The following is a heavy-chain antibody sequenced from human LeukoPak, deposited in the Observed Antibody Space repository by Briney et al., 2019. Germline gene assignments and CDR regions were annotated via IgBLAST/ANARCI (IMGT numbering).Heavy chain of an antibody. V-gene: IGHV1-18*01. J-gene: IGHJ5*02. CDR1: GYTFTSYA. D-gene: IGHD2-2*01. CDR3: ARDGCSTTNCYVQNWFDP. CDR2: ISTYNGNT. Sequence: ASVTVSCKASGYTFTSYAISWVRQAPGQGREWMGWISTYNGNTNYVQKVKGRVTMTTDTSTRKAYMEVRRLRSDDTAVYYCARDGCSTTNCYVQNWFDPWGQGTLVTVSS.